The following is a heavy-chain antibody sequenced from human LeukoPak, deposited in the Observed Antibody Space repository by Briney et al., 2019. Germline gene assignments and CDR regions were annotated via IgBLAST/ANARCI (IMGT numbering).Heavy chain of an antibody. V-gene: IGHV4-34*01. CDR3: ARAQDTVTIDY. D-gene: IGHD4-11*01. CDR1: GGSFSGYY. Sequence: SETLSLTCAVYGGSFSGYYWSWIRQPPGKGLEWIGEINHSGSTNYNPSLKSRVTISADTSKNQFSLKLSSVTAADTAVYCCARAQDTVTIDYWGQGTLVTVSS. CDR2: INHSGST. J-gene: IGHJ4*02.